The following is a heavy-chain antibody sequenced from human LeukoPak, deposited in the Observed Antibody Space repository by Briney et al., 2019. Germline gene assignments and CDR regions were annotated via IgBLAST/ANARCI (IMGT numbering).Heavy chain of an antibody. CDR2: ISGSGGST. CDR1: GFTFSSYA. J-gene: IGHJ4*02. Sequence: PGGSLRLSCAASGFTFSSYAMSWVRQAPGRGLEWVSAISGSGGSTYYADSVKGRFTISRDNSKNTLYLQMNSLRAEDTAVYYCAKDPTLYSSSSGYWGQGTLVTVSS. CDR3: AKDPTLYSSSSGY. D-gene: IGHD6-6*01. V-gene: IGHV3-23*01.